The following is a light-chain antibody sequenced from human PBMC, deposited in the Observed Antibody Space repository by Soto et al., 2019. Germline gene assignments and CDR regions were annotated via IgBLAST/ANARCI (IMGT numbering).Light chain of an antibody. CDR3: QQYGTYSRT. Sequence: DIQMTQSPSTLSASVGDRVTITCRASQSISTYLAWYRHKPGEAPKLLIYKASTLERGVPSRFSGSGSGTDFTLTISSLQPDDFATYYCQQYGTYSRTFGQGTKVDIK. J-gene: IGKJ1*01. CDR1: QSISTY. CDR2: KAS. V-gene: IGKV1-5*03.